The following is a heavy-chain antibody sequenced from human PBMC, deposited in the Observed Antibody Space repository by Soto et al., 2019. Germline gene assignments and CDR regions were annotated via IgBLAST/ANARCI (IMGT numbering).Heavy chain of an antibody. D-gene: IGHD1-26*01. CDR3: ARDSLRVGATTYYYYYGMDV. CDR2: IIPIFGTA. J-gene: IGHJ6*02. CDR1: GGTFSSYA. Sequence: QVQLVQSGAEVKKPGSSVKVSCKASGGTFSSYAISWVRQAPGQGLEWMGGIIPIFGTANYAQKFQGRVTITADESTSTAYMEMSSLRSEDTAVYYCARDSLRVGATTYYYYYGMDVWGQGTTVTVSS. V-gene: IGHV1-69*12.